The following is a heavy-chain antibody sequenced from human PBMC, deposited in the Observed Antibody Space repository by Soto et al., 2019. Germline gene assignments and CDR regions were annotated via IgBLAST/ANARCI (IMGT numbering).Heavy chain of an antibody. J-gene: IGHJ1*01. V-gene: IGHV3-9*01. CDR3: AKERSGSTVTTFTFQH. Sequence: PGGSLRLSCAASGFTFDDYAMHWVRQAPGKGLEWVSGISWNSGSIGYADSVKGRFTISRDNAKNSLYLQMNSLRAEDTALYYCAKERSGSTVTTFTFQHWGQGTLVTVSS. D-gene: IGHD4-17*01. CDR2: ISWNSGSI. CDR1: GFTFDDYA.